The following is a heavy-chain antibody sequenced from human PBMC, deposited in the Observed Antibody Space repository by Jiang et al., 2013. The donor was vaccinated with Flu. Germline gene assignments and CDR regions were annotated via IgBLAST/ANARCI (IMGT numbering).Heavy chain of an antibody. CDR2: TYYRSKWYN. Sequence: QTLSLTCAISGDSVSSNSAAWNWIRQSPSRGLEWLGRTYYRSKWYNDYAVSVKSRITINPDTSKNQFSLQLNSVTPEDTAVYYCARDGRGGGSWYPXNWFDPGAREPWSPSPQ. CDR1: GDSVSSNSAA. CDR3: ARDGRGGGSWYPXNWFDP. V-gene: IGHV6-1*01. J-gene: IGHJ5*02. D-gene: IGHD6-13*01.